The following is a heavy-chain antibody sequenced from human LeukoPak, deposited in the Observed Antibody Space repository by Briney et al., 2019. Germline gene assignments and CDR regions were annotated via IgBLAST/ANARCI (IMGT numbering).Heavy chain of an antibody. CDR1: GGTFSSYA. V-gene: IGHV1-69*05. CDR2: IIPISGTA. Sequence: SVKVSCKASGGTFSSYAISWVRQAPGQGLEWMGGIIPISGTANYAQKFQGRVTITTDESTSTAYMELSSLRSEDTAVYYCARAGYSYGPANNWFDPWGQGTLVTVSS. CDR3: ARAGYSYGPANNWFDP. J-gene: IGHJ5*02. D-gene: IGHD5-18*01.